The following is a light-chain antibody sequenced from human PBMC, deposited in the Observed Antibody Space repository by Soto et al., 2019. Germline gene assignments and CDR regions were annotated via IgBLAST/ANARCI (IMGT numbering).Light chain of an antibody. J-gene: IGKJ2*01. Sequence: DIPMTQSPSTLSASVGDRVTITCRASQSINNWLAWYQQKPGKAPKLLIYKASSLESGVPSRFSGSGSGTEFTLTISSLQPDDFATYYCQQYNNYLYTFAQGTKLEIK. CDR1: QSINNW. CDR3: QQYNNYLYT. V-gene: IGKV1-5*03. CDR2: KAS.